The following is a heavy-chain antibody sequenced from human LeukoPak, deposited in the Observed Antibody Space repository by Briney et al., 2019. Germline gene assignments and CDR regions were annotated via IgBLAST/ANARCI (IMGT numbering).Heavy chain of an antibody. CDR2: INPNSGGT. CDR3: ASVLYYYDSSGLRPLGY. D-gene: IGHD3-22*01. V-gene: IGHV1-2*06. J-gene: IGHJ4*02. CDR1: GYTFTGYY. Sequence: ASVKVSCKASGYTFTGYYMHWVRQAPGQGLEWMGRINPNSGGTNYAQKFQGRVTMTRDTSISTAYMELSRLRSDDTAVYYCASVLYYYDSSGLRPLGYWGQGTLVTVSS.